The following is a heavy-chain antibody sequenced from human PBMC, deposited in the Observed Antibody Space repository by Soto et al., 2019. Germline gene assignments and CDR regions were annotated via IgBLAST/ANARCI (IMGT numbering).Heavy chain of an antibody. Sequence: QVQLLQSGAEVKKPGASVKVACKVSGHTLTELSMPWVRQAPGRGLEWMGGFDPEDGETISAQKFQGRVTMTEDTSTDSTYIELTSLRSEDTAVYYCAAGGTRWLHSPFDYWGQGTLVTISS. V-gene: IGHV1-24*01. CDR3: AAGGTRWLHSPFDY. D-gene: IGHD1-1*01. CDR1: GHTLTELS. J-gene: IGHJ4*02. CDR2: FDPEDGET.